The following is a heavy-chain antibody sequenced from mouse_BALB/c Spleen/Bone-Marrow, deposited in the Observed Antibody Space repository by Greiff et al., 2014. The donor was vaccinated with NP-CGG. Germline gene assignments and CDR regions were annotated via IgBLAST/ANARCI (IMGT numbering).Heavy chain of an antibody. D-gene: IGHD1-2*01. V-gene: IGHV2-9*02. CDR2: IWADGST. CDR3: ARITTATGAMDY. CDR1: GFSSTSYG. Sequence: QVQLQQSGPGLVAPSQSLSISCTVSGFSSTSYGVHWVRQPPGKGLEWLGVIWADGSTNYNSALMSRLSISKDNSKSQVFLKMNSLQTDDTAMYYCARITTATGAMDYWGQGTSVTVSS. J-gene: IGHJ4*01.